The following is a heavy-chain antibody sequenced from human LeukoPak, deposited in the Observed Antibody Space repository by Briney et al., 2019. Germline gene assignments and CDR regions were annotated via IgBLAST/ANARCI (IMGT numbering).Heavy chain of an antibody. CDR3: ALKAAAGGFDY. CDR2: IHHSGST. V-gene: IGHV4-30-2*01. Sequence: PSQTLSLTCTVSGGSISSGGYYWSWIRQPPGKGLEWIGYIHHSGSTYYNPSLKSRVTISVDRSKNQFSLKLSSVTTADTAVYYCALKAAAGGFDYWGQGTLVTVSS. D-gene: IGHD6-13*01. J-gene: IGHJ4*02. CDR1: GGSISSGGYY.